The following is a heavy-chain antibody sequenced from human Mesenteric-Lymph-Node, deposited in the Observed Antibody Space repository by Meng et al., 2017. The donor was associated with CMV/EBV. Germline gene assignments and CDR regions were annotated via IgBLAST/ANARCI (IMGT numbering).Heavy chain of an antibody. V-gene: IGHV3-23*01. CDR2: ISGSPGST. CDR3: AKSLPIYYYYDMDV. CDR1: GFTFSIYA. Sequence: GESLKISCAASGFTFSIYAMSWVRQAPGKGLEWVSTISGSPGSTYYADSVKGRFTISRDNSKNTLYLQMNRLRAEDTAVYYCAKSLPIYYYYDMDVRGQGTTVTVSS. J-gene: IGHJ6*02.